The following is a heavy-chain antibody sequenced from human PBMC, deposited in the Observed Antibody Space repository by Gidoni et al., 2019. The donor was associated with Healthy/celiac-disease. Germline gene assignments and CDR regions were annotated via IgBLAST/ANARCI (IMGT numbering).Heavy chain of an antibody. CDR1: GYTFTGYY. Sequence: QVQLVQSGAEVKKPGASVKVSCKASGYTFTGYYMHWVRQAPGQGLEWMGWINPNSGGTNYAQKFQGRVTMTRDMSISTAYMELSRLRSDDTAVYYCAREYYYDSSGSSILADWGQGTLVTVSS. CDR3: AREYYYDSSGSSILAD. J-gene: IGHJ4*02. CDR2: INPNSGGT. V-gene: IGHV1-2*02. D-gene: IGHD3-22*01.